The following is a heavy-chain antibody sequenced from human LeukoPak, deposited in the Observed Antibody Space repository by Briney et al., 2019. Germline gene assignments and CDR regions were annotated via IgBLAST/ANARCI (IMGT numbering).Heavy chain of an antibody. J-gene: IGHJ4*02. D-gene: IGHD3-10*01. CDR1: GFTFSNAW. V-gene: IGHV3-15*01. CDR3: TTGVGYYGSGSSKTAKNDY. CDR2: SKSKTDGETT. Sequence: GGSLRLSCAASGFTFSNAWMSWVRQAPGKGLEWVGRSKSKTDGETTDYAAPVKGRFTISRDDSKNTLHLQMNSLKTEDTAVYYCTTGVGYYGSGSSKTAKNDYWGQGTLVTVSS.